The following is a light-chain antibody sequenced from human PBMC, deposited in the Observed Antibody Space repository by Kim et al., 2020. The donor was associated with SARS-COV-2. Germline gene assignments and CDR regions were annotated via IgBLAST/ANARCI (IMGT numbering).Light chain of an antibody. CDR1: KLGEKY. CDR2: QDS. V-gene: IGLV3-1*01. Sequence: SYELTQPPSVSVSPGQTASITCSGYKLGEKYVSWYHQKPGQSPVVVIFQDSQRPSGIPERFSGSNSGNTATLTISGTQPMDEADYYCQAWDSNTHNYVFGAGTKVTVL. J-gene: IGLJ1*01. CDR3: QAWDSNTHNYV.